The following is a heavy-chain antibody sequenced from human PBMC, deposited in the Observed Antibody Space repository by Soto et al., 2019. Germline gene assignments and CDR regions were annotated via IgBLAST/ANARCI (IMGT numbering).Heavy chain of an antibody. CDR2: ISGSGGTT. Sequence: GGSLRLSCAASGFTFSGYAMSWVRQAPGKGLEWVSAISGSGGTTYYADSVKGRFTISRDNSKNTLYLQMNSLRTEDTAVYYCAKGARSSGWYWGQGTLVTVSS. J-gene: IGHJ4*02. D-gene: IGHD6-19*01. V-gene: IGHV3-23*01. CDR3: AKGARSSGWY. CDR1: GFTFSGYA.